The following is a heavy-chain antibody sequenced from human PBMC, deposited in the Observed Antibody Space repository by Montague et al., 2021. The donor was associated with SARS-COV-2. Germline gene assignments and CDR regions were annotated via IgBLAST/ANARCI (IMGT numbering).Heavy chain of an antibody. V-gene: IGHV4-59*01. CDR1: GGSISSYY. D-gene: IGHD3-3*01. J-gene: IGHJ5*02. Sequence: SETLSLTCTVSGGSISSYYWSWIRQPPGKGLEWIGYIYYSGSTNYNPSLNRRVTISVDTYKNQFSLKLSSVTAADTAVYYCARAQRNRITIFGVVAEFDPWGQGTLVTVSS. CDR2: IYYSGST. CDR3: ARAQRNRITIFGVVAEFDP.